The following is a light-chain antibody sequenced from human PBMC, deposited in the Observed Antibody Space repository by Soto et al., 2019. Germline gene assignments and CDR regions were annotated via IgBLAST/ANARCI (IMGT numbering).Light chain of an antibody. CDR2: EVS. J-gene: IGLJ1*01. V-gene: IGLV2-14*01. CDR3: SSYTSSSTLGV. CDR1: SSDVGGYNY. Sequence: LTQPASVSGSPGQSITISCTGTSSDVGGYNYVSWYQQHPGKAPKLMIYEVSNRPSGVSNRFSGSKSGNTASLTISGLQAEDEADYYCSSYTSSSTLGVFGTGTKVTVL.